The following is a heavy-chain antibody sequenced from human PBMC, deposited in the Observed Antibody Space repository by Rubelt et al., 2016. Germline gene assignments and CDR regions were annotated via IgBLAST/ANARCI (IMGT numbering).Heavy chain of an antibody. Sequence: QVQLQQWGAGLLKPSETLSLTCAVYGGSFSGYYWSWIRQPPGKGLEWIGEINHSGSTNYNPSLKSRVTISVGTSKNQFSLKLSSVTAADTAVYYCAGGRRGSSSWLGRDYYGMDVWGQGTTVTVSS. D-gene: IGHD6-13*01. CDR1: GGSFSGYY. CDR3: AGGRRGSSSWLGRDYYGMDV. CDR2: INHSGST. J-gene: IGHJ6*02. V-gene: IGHV4-34*01.